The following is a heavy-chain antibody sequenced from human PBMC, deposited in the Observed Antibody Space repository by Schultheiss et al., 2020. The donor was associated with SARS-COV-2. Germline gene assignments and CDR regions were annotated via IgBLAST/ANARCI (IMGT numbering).Heavy chain of an antibody. CDR3: ARCQYTAMVHD. D-gene: IGHD5-18*01. CDR2: IYTSGST. Sequence: SETLSLTCAVYGGSFSGYYWSWIRQPPGKGLEWIGRIYTSGSTNYNPSLKSRVTISVDTSKNQFSLKLSSVTAADTAVYYCARCQYTAMVHDWGQGTLVTVSS. CDR1: GGSFSGYY. J-gene: IGHJ4*02. V-gene: IGHV4-59*10.